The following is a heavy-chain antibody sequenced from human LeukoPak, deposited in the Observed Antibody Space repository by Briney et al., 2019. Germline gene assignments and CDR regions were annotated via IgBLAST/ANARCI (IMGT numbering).Heavy chain of an antibody. Sequence: SETLSLTCTVSGGSIRRYFWNWLRQTPGKGLGWIGHINYSGSTNYNPSLKSRVTISLDTSKNQFSLNLSSVTAADTAVYHCARGSGIYGSGSYSADWGQGTLVTVSS. CDR1: GGSIRRYF. CDR3: ARGSGIYGSGSYSAD. D-gene: IGHD3-10*01. V-gene: IGHV4-59*01. J-gene: IGHJ4*02. CDR2: INYSGST.